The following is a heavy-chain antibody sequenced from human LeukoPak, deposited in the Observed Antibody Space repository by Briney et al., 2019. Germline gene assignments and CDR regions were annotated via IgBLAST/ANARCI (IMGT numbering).Heavy chain of an antibody. CDR3: ATVGYYYDSSAPTPNWFDP. CDR1: GYTLTELS. J-gene: IGHJ5*02. Sequence: ASVKVSCKVSGYTLTELSMHWVRQAPGKGPEWMGGFDPEDGETIYAQKFQGRVTMTEDTSTDTAYMELSSLRSEDTAVYYCATVGYYYDSSAPTPNWFDPWGQGTLVTVSS. D-gene: IGHD3-22*01. CDR2: FDPEDGET. V-gene: IGHV1-24*01.